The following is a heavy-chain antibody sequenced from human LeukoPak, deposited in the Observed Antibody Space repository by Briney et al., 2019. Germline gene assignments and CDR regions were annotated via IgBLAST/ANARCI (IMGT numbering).Heavy chain of an antibody. CDR2: IYYSGST. D-gene: IGHD1-26*01. J-gene: IGHJ4*02. V-gene: IGHV4-59*08. CDR3: ARLRWELLLWADYFDY. CDR1: GGSISSYY. Sequence: PSETLSLTCTVSGGSISSYYWSWIRQPPGKGLEWIGYIYYSGSTNYNPSLKSRVTISVDTSKNQFSLKLSSVTAADTAVYYCARLRWELLLWADYFDYWGQGTLVTVSS.